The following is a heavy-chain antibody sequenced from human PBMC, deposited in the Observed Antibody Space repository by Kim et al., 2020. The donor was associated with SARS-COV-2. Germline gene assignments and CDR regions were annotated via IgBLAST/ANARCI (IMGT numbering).Heavy chain of an antibody. CDR3: AREMKWELLNFFDP. Sequence: YAQKFQDRVTIQADESTNKVYMELSGLRSEDTAVYYCAREMKWELLNFFDPWGQGTLVTVSS. J-gene: IGHJ5*02. V-gene: IGHV1-69*01. D-gene: IGHD1-26*01.